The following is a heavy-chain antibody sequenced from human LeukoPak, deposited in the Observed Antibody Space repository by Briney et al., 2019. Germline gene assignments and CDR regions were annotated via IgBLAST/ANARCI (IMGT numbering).Heavy chain of an antibody. CDR2: ISYDGSNK. Sequence: GGSLRLSCAASGFTFSSYAMHWVRQAPGKGLEWVAVISYDGSNKYYADSVKGRFTISRDNSKNTLYLQMNSLRAEDTAVYYCAREVTMLRGVIYFDLWGQGTLVTVSS. CDR1: GFTFSSYA. D-gene: IGHD3-10*01. CDR3: AREVTMLRGVIYFDL. J-gene: IGHJ4*02. V-gene: IGHV3-30-3*01.